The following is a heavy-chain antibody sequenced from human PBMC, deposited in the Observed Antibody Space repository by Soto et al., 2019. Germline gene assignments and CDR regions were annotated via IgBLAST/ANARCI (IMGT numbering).Heavy chain of an antibody. CDR3: ARSRYFDWLPLDS. J-gene: IGHJ4*02. CDR2: VYHSVDT. D-gene: IGHD3-9*01. CDR1: GGSISTSNW. V-gene: IGHV4-4*02. Sequence: QVQLQESGPGLVKPSGTLSLTCAVPGGSISTSNWWAWVRQSPGKGLEWLGEVYHSVDTNYNPSLKSRVTVSVDYPKNQFPLKLTSVTAADTAVYFCARSRYFDWLPLDSWGQGTLVTVSS.